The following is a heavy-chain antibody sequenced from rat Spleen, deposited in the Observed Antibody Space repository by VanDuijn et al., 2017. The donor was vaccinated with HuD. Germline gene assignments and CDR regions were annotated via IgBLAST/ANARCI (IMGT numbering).Heavy chain of an antibody. Sequence: EVQLVESGGGLVQPGRSMKLSCAASGFTFSSFAMTWVRQAPTKGLEWVASITYDGGNTYYRDSVKGRFTISRDNAKSSLFLQMDSLRPEDTATYSWARDSGAGYFDFWGPGTMVTVSS. CDR2: ITYDGGNT. V-gene: IGHV5-25*01. J-gene: IGHJ1*01. CDR3: ARDSGAGYFDF. CDR1: GFTFSSFA. D-gene: IGHD1-1*01.